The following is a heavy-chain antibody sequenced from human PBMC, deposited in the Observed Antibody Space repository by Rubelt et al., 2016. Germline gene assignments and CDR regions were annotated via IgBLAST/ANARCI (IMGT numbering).Heavy chain of an antibody. CDR1: GGSINTFY. V-gene: IGHV4-59*08. J-gene: IGHJ4*02. CDR3: VRIFDH. CDR2: VFYTGSA. Sequence: QVQLQESGPGLVKPSETLSLTCTVSGGSINTFYWSWIRQPPGKGLEWIGYVFYTGSANYNPSLKSRVTISVDTSRNQFSLRLSSVTAADTAVYYCVRIFDHWGQGTLVTVSS.